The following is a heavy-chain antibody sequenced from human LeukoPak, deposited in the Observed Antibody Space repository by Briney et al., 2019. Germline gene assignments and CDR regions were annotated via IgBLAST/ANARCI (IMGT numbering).Heavy chain of an antibody. J-gene: IGHJ5*02. CDR2: INIGGTNT. Sequence: GGSLKLSCAASGFTFNDYYMSWIRQAPGKGLEWLSYINIGGTNTHYADSVKGRFTISRDNAKKSLCLEMNNLRAEDTAVYYCSTDGDGFDTWGQGVLVTVSS. CDR1: GFTFNDYY. CDR3: STDGDGFDT. V-gene: IGHV3-11*01. D-gene: IGHD5-24*01.